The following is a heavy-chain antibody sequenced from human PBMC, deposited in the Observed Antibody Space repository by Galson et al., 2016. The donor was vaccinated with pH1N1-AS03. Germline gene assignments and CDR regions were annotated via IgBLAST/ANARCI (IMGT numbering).Heavy chain of an antibody. D-gene: IGHD1-14*01. V-gene: IGHV1-2*02. J-gene: IGHJ5*02. CDR1: GYTFNDNY. CDR2: ISPDNGGT. CDR3: ARIIRGSGGLDP. Sequence: SVKVSCKASGYTFNDNYIHWVRQAPGQGLEWMGWISPDNGGTNFAQKFQGRVTMTRGTSINTAYMELSGLRSDDTALYYCARIIRGSGGLDPWGQGTLVTVSS.